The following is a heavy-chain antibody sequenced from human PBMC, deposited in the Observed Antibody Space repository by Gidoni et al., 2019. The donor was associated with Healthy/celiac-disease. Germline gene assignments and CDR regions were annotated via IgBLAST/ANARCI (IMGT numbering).Heavy chain of an antibody. J-gene: IGHJ6*04. CDR3: AREIGDIVEGYGMDV. Sequence: QVQLVQSAAEVNKPAASVKVSCTASGYTFTSDYMHWRRQAPGQGLEGKGIINPSSGSTSYAQKFQGRVTMTRDTSTSTVYMELSSLRSEDTAVYYCAREIGDIVEGYGMDVWGKGTTVTVSS. CDR2: INPSSGST. D-gene: IGHD2-15*01. CDR1: GYTFTSDY. V-gene: IGHV1-46*01.